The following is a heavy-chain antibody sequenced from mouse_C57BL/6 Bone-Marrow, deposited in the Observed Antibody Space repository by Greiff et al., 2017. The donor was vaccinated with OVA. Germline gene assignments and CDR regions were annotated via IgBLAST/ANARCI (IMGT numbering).Heavy chain of an antibody. V-gene: IGHV1-50*01. D-gene: IGHD6-1*01. CDR3: ARCGSDLSSVYY. CDR2: IDPSDSYT. J-gene: IGHJ3*01. Sequence: QVQLKQPGAELVKPGASVKLSCKASGYTFTSYWMQWVKQRPGQGLEWIGEIDPSDSYTNYNQKFKGKATLTVDTSSSTAYMQLSSLTSEDSAVYYCARCGSDLSSVYYWGQGTLVTVSA. CDR1: GYTFTSYW.